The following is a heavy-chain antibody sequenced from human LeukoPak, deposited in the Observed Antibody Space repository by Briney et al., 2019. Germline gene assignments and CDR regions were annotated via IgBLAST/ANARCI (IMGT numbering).Heavy chain of an antibody. V-gene: IGHV3-30*04. Sequence: GGSLRLPCAASGFTFSSYPMHWVRQAPGKGLEWVAVISYDGSDKYYADSVKGRFTISRDNSKNTLYLQMNSLRAEDTAVYYCAREATLLRKQWLAYWGQGSLVTVSS. CDR1: GFTFSSYP. CDR2: ISYDGSDK. J-gene: IGHJ4*02. D-gene: IGHD6-19*01. CDR3: AREATLLRKQWLAY.